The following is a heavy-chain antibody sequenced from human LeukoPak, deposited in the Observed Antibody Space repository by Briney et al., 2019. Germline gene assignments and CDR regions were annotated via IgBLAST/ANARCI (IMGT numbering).Heavy chain of an antibody. CDR3: AKDKADYYDSSGYFDY. CDR1: GFTFSSYG. CDR2: IRYDGSNK. Sequence: GGSLRLSCAASGFTFSSYGMHWVRQAPGKGLEWVAFIRYDGSNKYYADSVKGRFTISRDNSKNTLYLQMNSLRAEDTAVYYCAKDKADYYDSSGYFDYWGQGTLVTVSS. D-gene: IGHD3-22*01. V-gene: IGHV3-30*02. J-gene: IGHJ4*02.